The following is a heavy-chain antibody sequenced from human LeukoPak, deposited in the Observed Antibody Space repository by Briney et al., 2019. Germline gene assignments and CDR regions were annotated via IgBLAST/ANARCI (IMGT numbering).Heavy chain of an antibody. Sequence: GGSLRLSCAASGFTFDDYGMSWVRQAPGKGLEWVSGINSDGTSTSYADSVKGRFTISRDNAKNTVYLHMDSLRAEDTAVYYCARGGVDLWGRGTLVTVSS. V-gene: IGHV3-20*04. CDR3: ARGGVDL. CDR2: INSDGTST. J-gene: IGHJ2*01. D-gene: IGHD6-25*01. CDR1: GFTFDDYG.